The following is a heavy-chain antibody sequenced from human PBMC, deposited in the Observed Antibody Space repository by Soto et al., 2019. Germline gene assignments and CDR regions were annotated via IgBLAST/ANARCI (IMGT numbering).Heavy chain of an antibody. CDR1: GYTFTGYY. V-gene: IGHV1-2*04. Sequence: QVQLVQSGAEVKKPGASVKVSCKASGYTFTGYYMHWVRQAPGQGLEWMGWINPNSGGTNYAQKFQGWVTMTRDTSISTAYMELSRLRSDDTAVYYCARERREAAAGNDRWFDPWGQGTLVTVSS. CDR2: INPNSGGT. CDR3: ARERREAAAGNDRWFDP. D-gene: IGHD6-13*01. J-gene: IGHJ5*02.